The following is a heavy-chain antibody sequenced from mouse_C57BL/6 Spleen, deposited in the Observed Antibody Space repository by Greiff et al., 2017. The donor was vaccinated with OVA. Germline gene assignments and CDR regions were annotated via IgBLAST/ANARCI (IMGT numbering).Heavy chain of an antibody. J-gene: IGHJ2*01. CDR1: GYTFTSYW. D-gene: IGHD4-1*01. V-gene: IGHV1-69*01. CDR3: ARWVGRGNYFDD. CDR2: IDPSDSYT. Sequence: QVQLQQPGAELVMPGASVKLSCKASGYTFTSYWMHWVKQRPGQGLEWIGEIDPSDSYTNYNQKFKGKSTLTVDKSSSTAYMQLSSLTSEDSAVYYCARWVGRGNYFDDWGQGTTLTVSS.